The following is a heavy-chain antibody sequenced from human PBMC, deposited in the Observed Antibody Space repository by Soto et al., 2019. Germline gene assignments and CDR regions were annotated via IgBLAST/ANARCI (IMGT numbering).Heavy chain of an antibody. CDR2: IIPIFGTA. V-gene: IGHV1-69*13. CDR1: GGTFSSYA. J-gene: IGHJ4*02. Sequence: SVKVSCKASGGTFSSYAISWVRQAPGQGLEWMGGIIPIFGTANYAQKFQGRVTITADESTSTAYMELSSLRSEDTAVYYCARDLMVRGNLDYWGQGXLVTVYS. D-gene: IGHD3-10*01. CDR3: ARDLMVRGNLDY.